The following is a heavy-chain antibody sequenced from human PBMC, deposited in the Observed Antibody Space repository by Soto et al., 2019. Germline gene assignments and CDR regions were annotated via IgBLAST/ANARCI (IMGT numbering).Heavy chain of an antibody. V-gene: IGHV5-51*01. CDR3: AGNVLRYFDWLNGAFDI. Sequence: GESLKISCKGSGYSFTSYWIGWVRQMPGKGLEWMGIIYPGDSDTRYSPSFQGQVTISADKSISTAYLQWSSLKASDTAMYYCAGNVLRYFDWLNGAFDIWGQGTMVTVSS. D-gene: IGHD3-9*01. J-gene: IGHJ3*02. CDR2: IYPGDSDT. CDR1: GYSFTSYW.